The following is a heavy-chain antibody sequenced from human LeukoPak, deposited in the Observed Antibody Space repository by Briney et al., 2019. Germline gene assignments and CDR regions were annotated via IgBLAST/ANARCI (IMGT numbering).Heavy chain of an antibody. J-gene: IGHJ4*02. Sequence: GGSLRLSCAASGFTFSSYGMSWVRQAPGKGLEWVSAISGSGGSTYYADSVKGRFTISRDNSKNTLYLQMNSLRAEDTAVYYCAKDEEMATIGPFSYWGQGTLVTVSS. CDR1: GFTFSSYG. CDR3: AKDEEMATIGPFSY. CDR2: ISGSGGST. D-gene: IGHD5-24*01. V-gene: IGHV3-23*01.